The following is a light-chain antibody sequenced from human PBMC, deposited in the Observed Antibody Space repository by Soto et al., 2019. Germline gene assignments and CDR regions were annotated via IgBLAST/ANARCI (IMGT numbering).Light chain of an antibody. Sequence: IQMTQSPSSLSASVGDIVTISCRTRPGIGNALGWYQQKPGKPPKVLIYGASNLHSGVPSRFSGSGSGTEFTLTISSLQPDDFATYYCQHYNSYPEAFGQGTKVDIK. CDR1: PGIGNA. J-gene: IGKJ1*01. V-gene: IGKV1-17*01. CDR2: GAS. CDR3: QHYNSYPEA.